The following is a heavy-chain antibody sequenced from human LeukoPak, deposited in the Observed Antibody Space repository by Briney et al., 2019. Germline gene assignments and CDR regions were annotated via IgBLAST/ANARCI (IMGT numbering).Heavy chain of an antibody. CDR2: ISSSSSYI. CDR1: GSTFSSYS. V-gene: IGHV3-21*04. D-gene: IGHD6-19*01. Sequence: GGSLRLSCAASGSTFSSYSMNWVRQAPGKGLEWVSSISSSSSYIYYAVSVKGRFTISRDNAKNSLYLQMNSLRAEDTAVYYCAKGSAVAGFDYWGQGTLVTVSS. CDR3: AKGSAVAGFDY. J-gene: IGHJ4*02.